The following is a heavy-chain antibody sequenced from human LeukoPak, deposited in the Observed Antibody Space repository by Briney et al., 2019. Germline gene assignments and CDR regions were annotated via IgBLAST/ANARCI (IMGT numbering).Heavy chain of an antibody. CDR3: ARGRYGQTPN. J-gene: IGHJ4*02. CDR2: IKQDGSEK. Sequence: PGGSLRLSCAASGFTLSNYWMSWVRQAPGKGREWVGNIKQDGSEKYYVDSVKGRFTISRDNAKNSLYLQMNSLRAEDTAVYYCARGRYGQTPNWGEGTLVTVSS. D-gene: IGHD4-17*01. V-gene: IGHV3-7*01. CDR1: GFTLSNYW.